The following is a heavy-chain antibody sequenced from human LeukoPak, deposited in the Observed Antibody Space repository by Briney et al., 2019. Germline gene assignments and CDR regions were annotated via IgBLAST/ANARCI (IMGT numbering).Heavy chain of an antibody. D-gene: IGHD1-1*01. J-gene: IGHJ3*02. CDR2: FHINGII. CDR3: ARGTSHGGAFDI. Sequence: SXXLSLTCTVSGGSISSYYWSWLRQPAGKGLEWIGRFHINGIINYNPSLKRRVTISVDTSKNQFSLKLSSVTAADTAVYYCARGTSHGGAFDIWGQGTMVTVSS. V-gene: IGHV4-4*07. CDR1: GGSISSYY.